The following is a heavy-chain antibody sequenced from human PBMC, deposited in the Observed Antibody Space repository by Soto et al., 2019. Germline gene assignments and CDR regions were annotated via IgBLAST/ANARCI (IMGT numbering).Heavy chain of an antibody. J-gene: IGHJ4*02. CDR1: GYTFTGYY. CDR3: VRDGGMDTVPTLDFDY. Sequence: QVQLVQSGAEVKKPGASVKVSCKASGYTFTGYYIHWVRQAPGQGLEWMGWINPNSGGTNYAQKFQGWVTMTRDTSISTAYMELSRLRSDDTAVYYCVRDGGMDTVPTLDFDYWGQGTLVTVSS. CDR2: INPNSGGT. V-gene: IGHV1-2*04. D-gene: IGHD5-18*01.